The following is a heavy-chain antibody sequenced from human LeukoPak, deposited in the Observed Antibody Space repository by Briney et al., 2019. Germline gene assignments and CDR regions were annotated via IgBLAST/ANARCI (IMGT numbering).Heavy chain of an antibody. CDR2: IYPGDSDT. Sequence: RGESLKISCKGSGYRFTSYWIGWVRPMPGKGLEWMGIIYPGDSDTRYSPSFQGQVTITADKSISTAYLQWSSLKASDTAMYYCARSGNEYQLLGGFDYWGQGTLVTVSS. J-gene: IGHJ4*02. D-gene: IGHD2-2*01. CDR1: GYRFTSYW. V-gene: IGHV5-51*01. CDR3: ARSGNEYQLLGGFDY.